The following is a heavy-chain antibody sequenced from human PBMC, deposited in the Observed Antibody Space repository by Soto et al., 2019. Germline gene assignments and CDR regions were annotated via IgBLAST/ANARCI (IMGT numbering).Heavy chain of an antibody. CDR1: GGSLSSYY. CDR2: IYYSGST. CDR3: ASPKIAFYNWFDP. Sequence: SETLSLTRVVSGGSLSSYYWGWIRQPPGKGLEWIGSIYYSGSTYYNPSLKSRVTISVDTSKNQFSLKLTSVTAADTAVYYCASPKIAFYNWFDPWGQGTLVTVSS. J-gene: IGHJ5*02. D-gene: IGHD3-3*02. V-gene: IGHV4-39*01.